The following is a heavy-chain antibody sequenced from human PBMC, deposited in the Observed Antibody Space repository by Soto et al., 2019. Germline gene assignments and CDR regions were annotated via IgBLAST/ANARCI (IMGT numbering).Heavy chain of an antibody. D-gene: IGHD6-13*01. J-gene: IGHJ4*02. CDR2: FNPTSGST. CDR3: ARDLAAGDY. Sequence: QVQLVQSGAEVKKPGASVKLSCKASGYTFINYYIHWVRQVPGQGLEWMGIFNPTSGSTNYAQKFQGRVTFTMDTSTRTVYMELSSLRFDDTAVYYCARDLAAGDYWGQGTLVTVSS. CDR1: GYTFINYY. V-gene: IGHV1-46*01.